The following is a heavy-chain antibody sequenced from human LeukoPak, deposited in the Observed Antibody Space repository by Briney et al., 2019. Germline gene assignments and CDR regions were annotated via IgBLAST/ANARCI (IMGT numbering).Heavy chain of an antibody. V-gene: IGHV4-59*01. CDR2: IYYSGNT. J-gene: IGHJ2*01. Sequence: PSETLSLTCTVSGGSISSYYWSWIGQPPGKGLEWIGYIYYSGNTNYNPSLKSRVSISIDTSKNQFSLQLSSVTAADTAVYYCARDRDSSGLRDFDLWGRGTLVTVSA. D-gene: IGHD3-22*01. CDR1: GGSISSYY. CDR3: ARDRDSSGLRDFDL.